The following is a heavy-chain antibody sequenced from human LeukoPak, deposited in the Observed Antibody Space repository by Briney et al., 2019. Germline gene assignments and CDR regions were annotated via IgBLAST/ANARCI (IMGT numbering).Heavy chain of an antibody. D-gene: IGHD3-16*01. CDR3: ARFGVPYGVDV. V-gene: IGHV3-7*04. CDR2: IKPDGSEK. CDR1: GFTFSTYW. Sequence: GGSLRLSCAASGFTFSTYWMSWVRQAPGKGLEWVANIKPDGSEKDYVDSLKGRFTISRDNAKNSLYLQVNSRRAEDTAVYYCARFGVPYGVDVWGQGTTVTVSS. J-gene: IGHJ6*02.